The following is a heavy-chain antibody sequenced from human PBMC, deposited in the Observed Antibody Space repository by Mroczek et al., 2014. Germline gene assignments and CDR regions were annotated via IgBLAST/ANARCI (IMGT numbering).Heavy chain of an antibody. CDR1: WVRSVVTT. J-gene: IGHJ4*02. V-gene: IGHV4-34*01. Sequence: QLQQWGGRTVVSLRRPCPSPALSMWVRSVVTTGAGSASPHGKGLEWIGEINHSGSTNYNPSLKSRVTISVDTSKNQFSLKLSSVTAADTAVYYCASGVTHSGGGDRPHYFDYWGQGTLVTVSS. CDR3: ASGVTHSGGGDRPHYFDY. CDR2: INHSGST. D-gene: IGHD2-21*02.